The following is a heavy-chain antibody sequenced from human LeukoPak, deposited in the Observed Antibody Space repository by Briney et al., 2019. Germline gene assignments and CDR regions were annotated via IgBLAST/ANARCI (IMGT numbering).Heavy chain of an antibody. J-gene: IGHJ4*02. V-gene: IGHV3-13*01. CDR3: AKDWGAYCGGDCYGFDY. CDR2: IGTAGDT. D-gene: IGHD2-21*02. CDR1: GFTFSSYD. Sequence: GGSLRLSCAASGFTFSSYDMHWVRQATGKGLEWVSAIGTAGDTYYADSVKGRFTISRDKSKNTLYLQMNSLRAEDTAVYYCAKDWGAYCGGDCYGFDYWGQGTLVTVSS.